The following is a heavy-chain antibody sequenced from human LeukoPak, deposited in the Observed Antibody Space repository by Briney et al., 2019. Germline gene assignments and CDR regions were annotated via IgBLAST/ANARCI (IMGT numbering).Heavy chain of an antibody. J-gene: IGHJ4*02. Sequence: GGTLRLSCAASGFTFSSYGMSWVRQAPGKGLEWVSAISGSGGSTYYADSVKGRFTISRDNSKNTLYLQMNSLRAEDTAVYYCAKEGAKGYVLRFLGDWGQGTLVTVSS. CDR1: GFTFSSYG. D-gene: IGHD3-3*01. CDR3: AKEGAKGYVLRFLGD. V-gene: IGHV3-23*01. CDR2: ISGSGGST.